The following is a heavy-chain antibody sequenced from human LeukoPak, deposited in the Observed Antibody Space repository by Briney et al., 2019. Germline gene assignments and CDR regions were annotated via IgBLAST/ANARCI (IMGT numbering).Heavy chain of an antibody. D-gene: IGHD1-26*01. Sequence: SSETLSLTCTVSGGSISSSGYYWSWIRQPPGKGLEWIGYIYYSGSTNYNPSLKSRVTISVDTSKNQFSLKLSSVTAADTAVYYCARVQSYLAAFDIWGQGTMVTVSS. V-gene: IGHV4-61*08. J-gene: IGHJ3*02. CDR1: GGSISSSGYY. CDR2: IYYSGST. CDR3: ARVQSYLAAFDI.